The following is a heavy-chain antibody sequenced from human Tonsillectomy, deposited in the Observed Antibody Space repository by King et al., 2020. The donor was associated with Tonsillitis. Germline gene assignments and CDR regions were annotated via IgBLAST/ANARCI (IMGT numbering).Heavy chain of an antibody. CDR2: ISDSGGST. Sequence: VQLVESGGGLVQPGGSLRLSCAASGFTFSSYAMNWVRQAPGKGLEWVSAISDSGGSTYYADSVKGRFTISRDNSKNTVHLQMKSLRAEDTAVYYCAKPSRTTVTTWFIGYWGQGTLVTVSS. D-gene: IGHD4-17*01. V-gene: IGHV3-23*04. CDR3: AKPSRTTVTTWFIGY. J-gene: IGHJ4*02. CDR1: GFTFSSYA.